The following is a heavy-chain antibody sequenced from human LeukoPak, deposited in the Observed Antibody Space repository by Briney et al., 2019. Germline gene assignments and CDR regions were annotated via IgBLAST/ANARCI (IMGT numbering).Heavy chain of an antibody. CDR3: AKDGYYDSSGYSE. V-gene: IGHV3-23*01. CDR1: GLTFSTYA. Sequence: GGSLRLSCAASGLTFSTYAMTWVRQAPGKGLEWVSTLSDSGGSTYYADSVKGRFTISRDNSKNTLYLEVNSLRAEDTAVYYCAKDGYYDSSGYSEWGQGTLVTVSS. CDR2: LSDSGGST. J-gene: IGHJ4*02. D-gene: IGHD3-22*01.